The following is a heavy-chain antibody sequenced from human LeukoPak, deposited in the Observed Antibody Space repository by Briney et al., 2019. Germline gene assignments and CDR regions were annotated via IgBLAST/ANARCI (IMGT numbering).Heavy chain of an antibody. J-gene: IGHJ6*03. CDR1: GYTFTKFG. Sequence: ASVNVSCKAFGYTFTKFGVNWVRQARGQGLEWMGWLSTYNGDTNYAQKFQGGVSMTADTSTNTAYMELRSLRSDDTAVYYCASVHYYGSGSLQWNYYYMDVWGTGTTVTVSS. V-gene: IGHV1-18*01. CDR3: ASVHYYGSGSLQWNYYYMDV. CDR2: LSTYNGDT. D-gene: IGHD3-10*01.